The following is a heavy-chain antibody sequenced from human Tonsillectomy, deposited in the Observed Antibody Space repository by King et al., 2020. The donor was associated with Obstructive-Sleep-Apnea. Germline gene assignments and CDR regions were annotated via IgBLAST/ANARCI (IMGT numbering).Heavy chain of an antibody. CDR1: GGTFSSYA. D-gene: IGHD6-13*01. V-gene: IGHV1-69*01. J-gene: IGHJ4*02. CDR3: ARERSGYSSSQLDPSPTWGDFDY. Sequence: QVQLVQSGAEVKKPGSSVKVSCKASGGTFSSYAISWVRQAPGQGLEWMGGIIPIFGTANYAQKFQGRVTITADESTSTAYMELSSLRSEDTAVYYCARERSGYSSSQLDPSPTWGDFDYWGQGTLVTVSS. CDR2: IIPIFGTA.